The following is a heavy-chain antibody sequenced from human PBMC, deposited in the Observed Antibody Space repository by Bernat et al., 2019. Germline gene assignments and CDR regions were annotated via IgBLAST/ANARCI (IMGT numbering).Heavy chain of an antibody. V-gene: IGHV3-9*01. D-gene: IGHD6-13*01. Sequence: VQLVESGGGVVQPGRSLRLSCAASGFTFSSYGMHWVRQAPGKGLECVSGISWNSGSIGYADSVKGRFTISRDNAKNSLYLQMNSLRAEDTALYYCAKGYSSSWAYYFDYWGQGTLVTVSS. CDR2: ISWNSGSI. J-gene: IGHJ4*02. CDR1: GFTFSSYG. CDR3: AKGYSSSWAYYFDY.